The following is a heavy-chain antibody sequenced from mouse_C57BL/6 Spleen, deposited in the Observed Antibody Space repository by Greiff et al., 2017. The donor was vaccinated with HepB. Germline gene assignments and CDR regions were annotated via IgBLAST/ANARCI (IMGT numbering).Heavy chain of an antibody. J-gene: IGHJ4*01. CDR3: AREENWDYAMDY. D-gene: IGHD4-1*01. CDR2: ISYDGSN. CDR1: GYSITSGYY. V-gene: IGHV3-6*01. Sequence: EVKLVESGPGLVKPSQSLSLTCSVTGYSITSGYYWNWIRQFPGNKLEWMGYISYDGSNNYNPSLKNRISITRDTSKNQFFLKLNSVTTEDTATYYCAREENWDYAMDYWGQGTSVTVSS.